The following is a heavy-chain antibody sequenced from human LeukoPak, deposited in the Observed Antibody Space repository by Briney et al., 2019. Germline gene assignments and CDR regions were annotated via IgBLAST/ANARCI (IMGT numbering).Heavy chain of an antibody. CDR3: VRHGARAGGYCTSTSRYTFDS. D-gene: IGHD2-2*02. J-gene: IGHJ4*02. V-gene: IGHV4-4*09. Sequence: SETLSLTCTVSGGSITGYYWSWIRQSPGTGLEWIGYIHSGGTTNQNPSLRSRVTMSLDTSKNQFSLRLSSVTAADTALYYCVRHGARAGGYCTSTSRYTFDSWGQGTVVTVSA. CDR2: IHSGGTT. CDR1: GGSITGYY.